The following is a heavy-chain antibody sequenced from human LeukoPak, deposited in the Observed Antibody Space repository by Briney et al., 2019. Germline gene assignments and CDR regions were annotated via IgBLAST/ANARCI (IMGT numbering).Heavy chain of an antibody. Sequence: GSLRLSCAASGFTFSSYAMSWVRQAPGKGLEWIGSIYYSGSTYYNPSLKSRVTISVDTSKNQFSLKLSSVTAADTAVYYCASQRRYWGQGTPVTVSS. J-gene: IGHJ4*02. CDR1: GFTFSSYA. V-gene: IGHV4-39*01. CDR3: ASQRRY. CDR2: IYYSGST.